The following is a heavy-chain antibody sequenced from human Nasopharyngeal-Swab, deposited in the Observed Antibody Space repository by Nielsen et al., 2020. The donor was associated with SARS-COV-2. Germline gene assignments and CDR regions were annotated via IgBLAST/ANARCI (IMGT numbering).Heavy chain of an antibody. CDR2: ISYDGGKK. CDR1: GFTFSGHT. J-gene: IGHJ5*02. D-gene: IGHD4-11*01. V-gene: IGHV3-30-3*01. Sequence: GGSLRLSCVASGFTFSGHTMHWVRQAPGRGLDCVAVISYDGGKKYYTDSVRGRFTIPRDNSKNTLYLEMNSLRAEDSAMYYCARDDYGNYGATRGPDPWGQGTLVTVSS. CDR3: ARDDYGNYGATRGPDP.